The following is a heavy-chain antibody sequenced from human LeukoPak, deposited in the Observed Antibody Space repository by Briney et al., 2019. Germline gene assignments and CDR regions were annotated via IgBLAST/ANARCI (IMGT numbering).Heavy chain of an antibody. CDR2: INPSGGST. CDR1: GYTFTAYY. Sequence: GASVKVSCKASGYTFTAYYMHWVRQAPGQGLEWMGIINPSGGSTSYAQKFQGRVTMTRDTSTSTVYMELSSLRSEDTAVYYCARDNPGIAAEGEGSDWFDPWGQGTLVTVSS. CDR3: ARDNPGIAAEGEGSDWFDP. J-gene: IGHJ5*02. D-gene: IGHD6-13*01. V-gene: IGHV1-46*01.